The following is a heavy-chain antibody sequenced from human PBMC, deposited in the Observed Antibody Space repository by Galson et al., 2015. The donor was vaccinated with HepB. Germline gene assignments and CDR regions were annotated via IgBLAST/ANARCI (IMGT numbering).Heavy chain of an antibody. CDR1: GFTFSSYG. J-gene: IGHJ6*02. Sequence: SLRLSCAASGFTFSSYGMHWVRQAPGKGLEWVAVIWYDGSNKYYADSVKGRFTISRDNSKNTLYLQMNSLRAEDTAVYYCARDPSDGYVWGSYLASYYYYGMDVWGQGTTVTVSS. D-gene: IGHD3-16*01. V-gene: IGHV3-33*01. CDR2: IWYDGSNK. CDR3: ARDPSDGYVWGSYLASYYYYGMDV.